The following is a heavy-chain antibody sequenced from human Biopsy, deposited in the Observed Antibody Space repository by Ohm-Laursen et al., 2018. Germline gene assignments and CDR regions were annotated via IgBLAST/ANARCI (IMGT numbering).Heavy chain of an antibody. CDR2: VYYSGST. V-gene: IGHV4-39*01. CDR3: ARHSLDDFWSGAHYYFDY. Sequence: TLSLTCSVSGGSISSRNHYWGWLRQPPEKGLEWIGHVYYSGSTFYNPSLESRVTVSVDTFKNQFHLRLTSMSASDTAVYYCARHSLDDFWSGAHYYFDYWGLGTLVTVSS. J-gene: IGHJ4*02. D-gene: IGHD3-3*01. CDR1: GGSISSRNHY.